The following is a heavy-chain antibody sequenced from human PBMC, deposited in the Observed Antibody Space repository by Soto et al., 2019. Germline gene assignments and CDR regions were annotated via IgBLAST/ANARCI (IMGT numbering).Heavy chain of an antibody. CDR3: ARDRYSSSWYFDY. D-gene: IGHD6-13*01. CDR1: GGSISSYY. V-gene: IGHV4-59*01. CDR2: IYYSGST. J-gene: IGHJ4*02. Sequence: PLEILSLTCTVSGGSISSYYWSWIRQPPGKGLEWIGYIYYSGSTNYNPSLKSRVTISVDTSKNQFSLKLSSVTAADTAVYYCARDRYSSSWYFDYWGQGTLVTVSS.